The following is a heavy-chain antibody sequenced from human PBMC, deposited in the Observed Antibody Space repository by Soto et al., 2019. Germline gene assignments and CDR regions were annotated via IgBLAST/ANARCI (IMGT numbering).Heavy chain of an antibody. Sequence: EVQLVESGGGLVQPGGSLRLSCAASGFTFSSYAMTWVRQAPGKGLEWVSVISDSDNATYYADSVKGRLTISRDNSKNTLYLQFNSLRAEDTAVCYCAKGASRSAWSASDNWGEGTLVTVSS. CDR3: AKGASRSAWSASDN. D-gene: IGHD6-19*01. V-gene: IGHV3-23*04. CDR2: ISDSDNAT. J-gene: IGHJ4*02. CDR1: GFTFSSYA.